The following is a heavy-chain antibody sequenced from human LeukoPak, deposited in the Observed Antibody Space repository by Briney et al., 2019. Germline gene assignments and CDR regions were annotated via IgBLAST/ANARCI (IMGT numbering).Heavy chain of an antibody. CDR2: IGSDGKT. Sequence: GWSLRLSCEASGFTFSAYAMTWLRQGPGKGLDGVSSIGSDGKTHYSESVKGRFAISRDNSKRMLYLQMNSLRAENTALYYCAKEGRDGFNYDYWGQGTLVTVSS. V-gene: IGHV3-23*01. J-gene: IGHJ4*02. CDR3: AKEGRDGFNYDY. D-gene: IGHD5-24*01. CDR1: GFTFSAYA.